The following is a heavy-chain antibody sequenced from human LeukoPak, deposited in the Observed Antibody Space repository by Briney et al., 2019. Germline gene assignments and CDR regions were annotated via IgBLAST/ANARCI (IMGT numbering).Heavy chain of an antibody. J-gene: IGHJ4*02. V-gene: IGHV3-30*02. Sequence: GGSLRLSCAASGFTFSSYGMHWVRQAPGKGLEWVAFIRYDGNNKYYADSVKGRFTISRDNSKNTLDLQMNSLRAEDTAVYYCAKDGSGATRGYFDCWGQGTLVTVSS. CDR3: AKDGSGATRGYFDC. CDR1: GFTFSSYG. CDR2: IRYDGNNK. D-gene: IGHD6-13*01.